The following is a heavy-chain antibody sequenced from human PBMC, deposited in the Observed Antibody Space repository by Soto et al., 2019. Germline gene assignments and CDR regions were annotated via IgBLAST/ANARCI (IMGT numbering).Heavy chain of an antibody. CDR2: IYPGDSDT. V-gene: IGHV5-51*01. Sequence: GESLKISCKGSGYSFTSYWIGWVRQMPGKGLEWMGIIYPGDSDTRYSPSFQGQVTISADKSISTAYLQWSSLKASDTAMYYRARHVLRLGVLPRYFLGTVIDYWGQGTLVTVSS. D-gene: IGHD3-9*01. CDR1: GYSFTSYW. J-gene: IGHJ4*02. CDR3: ARHVLRLGVLPRYFLGTVIDY.